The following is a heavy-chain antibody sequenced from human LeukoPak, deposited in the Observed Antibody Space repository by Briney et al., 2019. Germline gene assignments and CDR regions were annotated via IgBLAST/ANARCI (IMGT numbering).Heavy chain of an antibody. Sequence: ASVKVSCKASGYTFTGYYIHWVRQAPGQGLEWMGRINPNSGGTNYAQKFQGRVTMTRDTSISTALTELSRLTSDDTAVYYCARDTSSGWYGVDYWGQGTLVTVSS. V-gene: IGHV1-2*06. CDR2: INPNSGGT. CDR3: ARDTSSGWYGVDY. J-gene: IGHJ4*02. CDR1: GYTFTGYY. D-gene: IGHD6-19*01.